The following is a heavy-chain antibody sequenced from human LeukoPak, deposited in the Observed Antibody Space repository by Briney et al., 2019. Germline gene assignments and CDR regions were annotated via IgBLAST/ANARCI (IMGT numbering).Heavy chain of an antibody. Sequence: GGSLRRSCAASGFTFSSYGMHWVRQAPGQGREWVAFIRYDGSSKYYIDSVKGRLTISRDNSKNTLYLQMNSLRAQDTAVYYSANGVPVANLRYYYYYIDPGAKRTAVTVSS. CDR1: GFTFSSYG. CDR2: IRYDGSSK. J-gene: IGHJ6*03. CDR3: ANGVPVANLRYYYYYIDP. V-gene: IGHV3-30*02. D-gene: IGHD2-2*01.